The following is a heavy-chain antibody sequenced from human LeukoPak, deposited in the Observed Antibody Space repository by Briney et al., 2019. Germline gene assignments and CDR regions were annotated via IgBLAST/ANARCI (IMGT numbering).Heavy chain of an antibody. V-gene: IGHV4-31*03. CDR1: GGSISSGGYY. CDR2: IYYSGST. J-gene: IGHJ3*02. D-gene: IGHD2-15*01. Sequence: SETLSLTCTVSGGSISSGGYYWSWIRQHPGKGLEWIGYIYYSGSTYYNPSLKSRVTISVDTSKNQFSLKPSSVTAADTAVYYCARDLDSAAFDIWGQGTMVTVSS. CDR3: ARDLDSAAFDI.